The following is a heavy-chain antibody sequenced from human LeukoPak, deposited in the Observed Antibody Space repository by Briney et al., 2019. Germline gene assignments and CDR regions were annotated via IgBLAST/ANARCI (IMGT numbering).Heavy chain of an antibody. Sequence: SETLSLTCAVYGGSFSGYYWSWIRQPPGKGLEWIGYIYYSGSTNYNPSLKSRVTISVDTSKNQFSLKLSSVTAADTAVYYCARHPQYCSGGSCYSGVPVYYFDYWGQGTLVTVSS. CDR2: IYYSGST. V-gene: IGHV4-59*08. CDR3: ARHPQYCSGGSCYSGVPVYYFDY. D-gene: IGHD2-15*01. CDR1: GGSFSGYY. J-gene: IGHJ4*02.